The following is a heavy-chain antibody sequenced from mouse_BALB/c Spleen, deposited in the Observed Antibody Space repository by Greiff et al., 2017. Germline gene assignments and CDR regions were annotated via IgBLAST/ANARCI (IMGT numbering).Heavy chain of an antibody. V-gene: IGHV7-1*02. CDR1: GFTFSDFY. CDR3: ARRDNYYAMDY. Sequence: EVKVEESGGGLVQPGGSLRLSCATSGFTFSDFYMEWVRQPPGKRLEWIAASRNKANDYTTEYSASVKGRFIVSRDTSQSILYLQMNALRAEDTAIYYCARRDNYYAMDYWGQGTSVTVSS. D-gene: IGHD3-3*01. J-gene: IGHJ4*01. CDR2: SRNKANDYTT.